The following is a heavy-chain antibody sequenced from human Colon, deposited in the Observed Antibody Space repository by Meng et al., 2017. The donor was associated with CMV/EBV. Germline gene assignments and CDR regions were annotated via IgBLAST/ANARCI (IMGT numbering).Heavy chain of an antibody. D-gene: IGHD2-15*01. J-gene: IGHJ5*02. CDR3: ARDRCGSCSAGWWFDP. CDR1: GYMFSNFG. V-gene: IGHV1-18*01. CDR2: MSTYNNNDI. Sequence: ASVKVSCKASGYMFSNFGVAWVRQAPGQGPEWMGWMSTYNNNDIIYAEKFRGRLTMTTDTSTNTAYMELRSLASDDTAVYYCARDRCGSCSAGWWFDPWGQGTLVTVPQ.